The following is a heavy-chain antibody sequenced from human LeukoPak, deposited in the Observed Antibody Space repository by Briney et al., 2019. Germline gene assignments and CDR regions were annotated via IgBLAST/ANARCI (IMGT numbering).Heavy chain of an antibody. J-gene: IGHJ4*02. CDR3: ARDLGIAAAEYFDY. CDR1: GFTFEEYA. D-gene: IGHD6-13*01. Sequence: PGRSLRLSCAASGFTFEEYAMHWVRQAPGKGLEWVSGISWNSGHIGYADSVKGRFTISRDDAKNSLYLQMNSLRAEDTAVYYCARDLGIAAAEYFDYWGQGALVTVSS. CDR2: ISWNSGHI. V-gene: IGHV3-9*01.